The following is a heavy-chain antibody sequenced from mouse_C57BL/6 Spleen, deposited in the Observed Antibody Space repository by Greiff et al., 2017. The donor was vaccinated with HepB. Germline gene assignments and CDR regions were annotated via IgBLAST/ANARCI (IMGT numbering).Heavy chain of an antibody. V-gene: IGHV1-69*01. CDR2: IDPSDSYT. CDR3: ARCLWDYAMDY. J-gene: IGHJ4*01. D-gene: IGHD1-1*02. Sequence: QVQLQQSGAELVMPGASVKLSCKASGYTFTSYWMHWVKQRPGQGLEWIGEIDPSDSYTNYNQKFKGKSTLTVDKSSSTAYMQLSSLTSEDSAVYYCARCLWDYAMDYWGQGTSVTVSS. CDR1: GYTFTSYW.